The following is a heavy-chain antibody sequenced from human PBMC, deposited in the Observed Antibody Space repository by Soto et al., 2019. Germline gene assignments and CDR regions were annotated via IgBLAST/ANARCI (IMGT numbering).Heavy chain of an antibody. J-gene: IGHJ4*02. V-gene: IGHV4-59*08. D-gene: IGHD6-13*01. CDR1: GGSISSYY. Sequence: SETLSLTCTVSGGSISSYYWSWIRQPPGKGLEWIGYIYYSGSTNYNPSLKSRVTISVDTSKNQFSLKVSSVTAADTAVYYCARRGAAGGIDYWGQGTLVTVSS. CDR2: IYYSGST. CDR3: ARRGAAGGIDY.